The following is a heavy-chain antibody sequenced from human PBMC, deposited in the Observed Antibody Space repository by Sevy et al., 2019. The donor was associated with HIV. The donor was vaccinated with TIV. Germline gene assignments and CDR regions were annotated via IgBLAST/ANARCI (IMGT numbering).Heavy chain of an antibody. Sequence: GGSLRLSCAASGFTFSSYGMHWVRQAPGKGLEWVAGIWYDGSNKYYADSVKGRFTISRDNSKNTLYLQMNSLRAEDMAVYYWAKVESSSGWLNYYYYYMDVWGKGTTVTVSS. CDR3: AKVESSSGWLNYYYYYMDV. D-gene: IGHD6-19*01. CDR1: GFTFSSYG. V-gene: IGHV3-33*06. CDR2: IWYDGSNK. J-gene: IGHJ6*03.